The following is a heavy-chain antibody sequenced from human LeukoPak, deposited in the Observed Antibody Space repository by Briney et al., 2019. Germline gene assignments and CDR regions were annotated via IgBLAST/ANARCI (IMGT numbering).Heavy chain of an antibody. J-gene: IGHJ4*02. D-gene: IGHD3-22*01. CDR2: IIPILGIA. CDR3: ASQPLGYYDSSGYYLLDY. V-gene: IGHV1-69*04. Sequence: RASVKVSCKASGDTFSSYAISWVRQAPGQGLEWMGRIIPILGIANYAQKFQGRVTITADKSTSTAYMELSSLRSEDTAVYYCASQPLGYYDSSGYYLLDYWGQGTLVTVSS. CDR1: GDTFSSYA.